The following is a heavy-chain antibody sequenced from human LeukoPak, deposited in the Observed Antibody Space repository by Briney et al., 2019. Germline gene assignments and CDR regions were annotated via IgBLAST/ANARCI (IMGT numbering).Heavy chain of an antibody. J-gene: IGHJ4*02. D-gene: IGHD3-9*01. Sequence: SSETLSLTCAVSGGSISSGGYSWSWIRQPPGKGLEWIGYIYRSGSTYYNPSLKSRVTISVDRSKNQFSLKLSSVTAADTAVYYCASSHYDILTGYSYYFDYWGQGTLVTVSS. CDR2: IYRSGST. CDR3: ASSHYDILTGYSYYFDY. V-gene: IGHV4-30-2*01. CDR1: GGSISSGGYS.